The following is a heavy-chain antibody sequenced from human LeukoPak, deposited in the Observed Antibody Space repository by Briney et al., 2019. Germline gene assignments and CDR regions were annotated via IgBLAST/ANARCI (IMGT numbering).Heavy chain of an antibody. CDR2: GNT. D-gene: IGHD6-13*01. Sequence: GNTNYNPSLKGRVTISVDTSKTQFSLKLSSVTAADTAVYYCARKVAGGPIDYWGQGTLVTVSS. V-gene: IGHV4-59*01. CDR3: ARKVAGGPIDY. J-gene: IGHJ4*02.